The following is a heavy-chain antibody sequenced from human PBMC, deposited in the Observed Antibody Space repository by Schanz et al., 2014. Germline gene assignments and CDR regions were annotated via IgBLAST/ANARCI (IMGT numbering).Heavy chain of an antibody. CDR2: IGTSGGT. J-gene: IGHJ4*02. V-gene: IGHV3-23*04. CDR1: GFTFSIYA. D-gene: IGHD6-13*01. CDR3: AKSQGSSFDS. Sequence: EVQLVESGGGLVQPGGSLRLSCSASGFTFSIYAMHWVRQAPGKGLEWVSTIGTSGGTNYAESVKGRFTISRDNSKNTLYLQMNSLRAEDTAVYYCAKSQGSSFDSWGQGTLVTVSS.